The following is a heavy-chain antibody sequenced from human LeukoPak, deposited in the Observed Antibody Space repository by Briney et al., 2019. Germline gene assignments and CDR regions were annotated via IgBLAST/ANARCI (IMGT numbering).Heavy chain of an antibody. V-gene: IGHV4-59*01. D-gene: IGHD6-13*01. CDR3: ARVREGSSWATFDY. Sequence: PSETLSLTCTVSGGSISSYYWSWIRQPPGKGLEWIGYIYYSGSTNYNPSLKSRVTISVDTSKNQFYLKLSSVTAADTAVYYCARVREGSSWATFDYWGQGTLVTVSS. CDR1: GGSISSYY. CDR2: IYYSGST. J-gene: IGHJ4*02.